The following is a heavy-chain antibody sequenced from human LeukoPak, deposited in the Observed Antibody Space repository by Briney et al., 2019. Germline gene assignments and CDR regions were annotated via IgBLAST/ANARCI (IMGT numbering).Heavy chain of an antibody. V-gene: IGHV4-59*08. J-gene: IGHJ4*02. CDR3: ARLSSSWYYFDY. CDR1: GGSISSYY. Sequence: SETLSLTCTVSGGSISSYYWSRIRQPPGKGLEWIGYIYYSGSTNYNPSLKSRVTISVDTSKNQFSLKLISVTAADTAVYYCARLSSSWYYFDYWGQGTLVTVSS. CDR2: IYYSGST. D-gene: IGHD6-13*01.